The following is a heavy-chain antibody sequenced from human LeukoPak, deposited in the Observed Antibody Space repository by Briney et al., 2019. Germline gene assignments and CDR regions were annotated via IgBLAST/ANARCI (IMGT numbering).Heavy chain of an antibody. V-gene: IGHV3-53*05. CDR3: ARGRGVVISALDI. D-gene: IGHD3-22*01. Sequence: PGGSLRLSCTVSGFTVSSNSMSWVRQAPGKGLEWVSFIYSGGNTHYSDSVKGRFTISRDNSKNTLYLQMNSLRAEDTAVYYCARGRGVVISALDIWGQGTMVTVSS. CDR1: GFTVSSNS. CDR2: IYSGGNT. J-gene: IGHJ3*02.